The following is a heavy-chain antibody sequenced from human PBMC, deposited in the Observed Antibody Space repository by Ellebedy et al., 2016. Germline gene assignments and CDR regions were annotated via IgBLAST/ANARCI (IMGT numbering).Heavy chain of an antibody. CDR3: AREVYYDSSGYNYSFDY. Sequence: GSLRLXCTVSGGSISSSSYYWGWIRQPPGKGLEWIGEIYHSGITNHNPSLKSRVSISVDKSKNQFSLKLSSVTAADTAVYYCAREVYYDSSGYNYSFDYWGQGTLVTVSS. CDR2: IYHSGIT. CDR1: GGSISSSSYY. V-gene: IGHV4-39*07. J-gene: IGHJ4*02. D-gene: IGHD3-22*01.